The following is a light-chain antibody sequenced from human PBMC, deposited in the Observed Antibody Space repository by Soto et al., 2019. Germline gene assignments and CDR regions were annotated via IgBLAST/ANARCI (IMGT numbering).Light chain of an antibody. CDR3: QQYNNWWT. J-gene: IGKJ1*01. V-gene: IGKV3-15*01. Sequence: EIVMTQSPATLSVSPGERATLSCRASQSVSSNLAWYQQKPGQAPRLLIYGASTRATRIPARFSGSGSGTEFTLTLSSLQSEDFAVYYCQQYNNWWTFGQGTKVEIK. CDR1: QSVSSN. CDR2: GAS.